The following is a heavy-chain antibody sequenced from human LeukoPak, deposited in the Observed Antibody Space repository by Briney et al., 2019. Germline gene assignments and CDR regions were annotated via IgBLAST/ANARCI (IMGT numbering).Heavy chain of an antibody. V-gene: IGHV3-21*01. J-gene: IGHJ3*02. Sequence: GGSLRLSCAASGFTFSNYIMNWVRQAPGKGLEWVSSISSSSSYIYYADSVKGRFTISRDNAKNSLYLQMDSLRAEDTAVYYCARGRLGELSLGGAFDIWGQGTVVTVSS. D-gene: IGHD3-16*02. CDR2: ISSSSSYI. CDR1: GFTFSNYI. CDR3: ARGRLGELSLGGAFDI.